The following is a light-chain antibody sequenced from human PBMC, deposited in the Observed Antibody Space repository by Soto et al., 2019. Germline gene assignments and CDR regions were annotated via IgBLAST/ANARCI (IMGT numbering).Light chain of an antibody. CDR3: QQYGSSSWT. Sequence: EIVLTQSPGTLSLPPGERATISCRASQSVRSSYLAWYQQKFGQAPRLLIYGASSRATGIPDRFSGSGSGTDFTLTISRLEPEDFAMYYCQQYGSSSWTFGQGTKVEIK. J-gene: IGKJ1*01. CDR1: QSVRSSY. CDR2: GAS. V-gene: IGKV3-20*01.